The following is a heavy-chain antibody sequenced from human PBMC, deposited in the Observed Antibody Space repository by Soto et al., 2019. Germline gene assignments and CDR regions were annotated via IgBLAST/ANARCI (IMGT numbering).Heavy chain of an antibody. J-gene: IGHJ4*02. Sequence: SETLSLTCTVSGGSVSSGSYYWSWIRQPPGKGLEWIGYIYYSGSTNYNPSLKSRVTISVDTSKNQFSLKLSSVTAADTAVYYCARETPTGSSWWYYFDYWGQGTLVTVS. CDR3: ARETPTGSSWWYYFDY. CDR2: IYYSGST. V-gene: IGHV4-61*01. CDR1: GGSVSSGSYY. D-gene: IGHD6-13*01.